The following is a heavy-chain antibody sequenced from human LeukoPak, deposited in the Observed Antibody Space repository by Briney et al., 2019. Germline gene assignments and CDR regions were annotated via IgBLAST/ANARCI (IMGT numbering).Heavy chain of an antibody. D-gene: IGHD1-14*01. J-gene: IGHJ4*02. CDR3: ATGSFDY. CDR1: GFTFGDYG. V-gene: IGHV3-9*03. CDR2: ISGNSGSI. Sequence: PGGSLRLSCAASGFTFGDYGTHWVRQAPGQGLEWVAGISGNSGSINYADSVRGRFTISRDNAKNILHLQMNSLRVEDMAFYYCATGSFDYWGQGTLVTVSS.